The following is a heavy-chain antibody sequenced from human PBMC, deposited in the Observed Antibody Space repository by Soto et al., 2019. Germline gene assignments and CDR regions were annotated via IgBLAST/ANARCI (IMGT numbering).Heavy chain of an antibody. J-gene: IGHJ4*02. CDR2: IYYSGST. V-gene: IGHV4-59*01. CDR1: GGSISSYY. D-gene: IGHD3-3*01. Sequence: SETLSLTCTVSGGSISSYYWSWIRQPPGKGLEWIGYIYYSGSTNYNPSLKSRVTISVDTSKNQFSLKLSSVTAADTAVYYCARAIPNDFWSGYYLDYWGQGTLVTVSS. CDR3: ARAIPNDFWSGYYLDY.